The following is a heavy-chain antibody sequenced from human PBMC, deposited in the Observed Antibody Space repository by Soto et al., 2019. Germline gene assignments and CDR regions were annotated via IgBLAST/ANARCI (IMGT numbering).Heavy chain of an antibody. CDR3: ARYCTGDSSSRYFFDL. J-gene: IGHJ4*01. CDR2: ISYSGHT. Sequence: ASETLSLTCTVSSGSITSGGYYWGWVRQPPGKGLEWIGIISYSGHTYYSPSLNSRVTLSVDTSKNQFSLRLRSVTAADTAFYYCARYCTGDSSSRYFFDLWGHGSLVTVSS. D-gene: IGHD2-15*01. V-gene: IGHV4-39*01. CDR1: SGSITSGGYY.